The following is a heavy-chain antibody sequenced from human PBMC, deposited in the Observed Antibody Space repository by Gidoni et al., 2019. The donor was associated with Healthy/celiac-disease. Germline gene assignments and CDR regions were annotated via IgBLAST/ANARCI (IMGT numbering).Heavy chain of an antibody. D-gene: IGHD3-10*01. V-gene: IGHV4-34*01. CDR2: INHSGST. J-gene: IGHJ4*02. CDR1: GGSFSGYY. Sequence: QVQLQQWGAGLLKPSATLSLTCAVYGGSFSGYYWSWIRQPPGKGLEWIGEINHSGSTNYNPSLKSRVTISVDTSKNQFSLKLSSVTAADTAVYYCARGGGSGYDYWGQGTLVTVSS. CDR3: ARGGGSGYDY.